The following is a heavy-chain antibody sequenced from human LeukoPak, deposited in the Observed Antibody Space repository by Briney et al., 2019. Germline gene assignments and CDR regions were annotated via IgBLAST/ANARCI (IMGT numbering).Heavy chain of an antibody. CDR3: ARGLTTVAPYYYFYMDV. CDR1: GFTFTTYG. Sequence: GGSLRLSCSASGFTFTTYGMNWVRQAPGKGLEWVSGIGGSGVRTYYADSVKGRFTISRDNSRNTVYLQMNSLRAEDTAVYSCARGLTTVAPYYYFYMDVWGKGTTVTVSS. CDR2: IGGSGVRT. D-gene: IGHD4-23*01. J-gene: IGHJ6*03. V-gene: IGHV3-23*01.